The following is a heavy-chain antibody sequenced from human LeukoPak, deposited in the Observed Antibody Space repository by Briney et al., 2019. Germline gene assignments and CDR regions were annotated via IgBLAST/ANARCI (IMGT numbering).Heavy chain of an antibody. CDR3: ARDLIVGTTIRYYFDY. CDR1: GFTLSSYG. Sequence: GGSLRLPCAASGFTLSSYGMSWVRQTPGKGLEWVSTISGSGGSTYYADSVKGRFTISRDNSKNTLYLQMNSLRAEDTAVYYCARDLIVGTTIRYYFDYWGQGTLVTVSS. V-gene: IGHV3-23*01. CDR2: ISGSGGST. D-gene: IGHD1-26*01. J-gene: IGHJ4*02.